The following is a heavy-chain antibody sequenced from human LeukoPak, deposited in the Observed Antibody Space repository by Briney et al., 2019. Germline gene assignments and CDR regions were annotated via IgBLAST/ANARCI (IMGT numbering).Heavy chain of an antibody. D-gene: IGHD2-21*02. CDR1: GFTFSDYY. CDR3: ARETLGVTAFDI. CDR2: ISNSGTII. V-gene: IGHV3-11*01. Sequence: GGTLRLSCAASGFTFSDYYMNWIRQAPGKGLEWVSYISNSGTIISYADSVKGRFTISRDNTKNSLYLQMNSLRAEDTAVYYCARETLGVTAFDIWGQGTMVTVSS. J-gene: IGHJ3*02.